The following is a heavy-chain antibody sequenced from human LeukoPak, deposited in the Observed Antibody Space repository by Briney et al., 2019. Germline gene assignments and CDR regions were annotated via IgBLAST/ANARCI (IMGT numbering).Heavy chain of an antibody. CDR2: ISSSGSTI. V-gene: IGHV3-48*03. J-gene: IGHJ4*02. D-gene: IGHD3-22*01. Sequence: GGSLRLSCAASGFTFSSYEMNWVRQAPGKGLEWVSYISSSGSTIYYADSVKGRFTISRDNAKNSLYLQMNSLRAEDTAVYYCARVRYYYDSSGYYYFDYWGQGTLVTVSS. CDR3: ARVRYYYDSSGYYYFDY. CDR1: GFTFSSYE.